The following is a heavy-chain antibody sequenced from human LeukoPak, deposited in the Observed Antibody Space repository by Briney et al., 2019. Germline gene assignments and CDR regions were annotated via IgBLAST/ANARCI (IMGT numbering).Heavy chain of an antibody. J-gene: IGHJ2*01. CDR3: ARSYDSSGYYIFDL. V-gene: IGHV4-59*08. CDR2: IYYSGST. CDR1: GGSISSYY. D-gene: IGHD3-22*01. Sequence: PSETLSLTCTVSGGSISSYYWSWIRQPPGKGLEWIGSIYYSGSTYYNPSLKSRVTISVDTSKNQFSLKLSSVTAADAAVYYCARSYDSSGYYIFDLWGRGTLVTVSS.